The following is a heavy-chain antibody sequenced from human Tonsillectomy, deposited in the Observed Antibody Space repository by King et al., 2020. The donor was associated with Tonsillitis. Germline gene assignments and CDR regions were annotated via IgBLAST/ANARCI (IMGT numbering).Heavy chain of an antibody. D-gene: IGHD2-2*01. CDR1: GFTFSSYS. V-gene: IGHV3-48*02. CDR2: ISSSSSSI. J-gene: IGHJ6*02. CDR3: AREPEGDIVVVPADYYYYYGMDV. Sequence: VQLVESGGGLVQPGGSLRLSCAASGFTFSSYSMIWVRQAPGKGLEWVSYISSSSSSIYYADSVKGRFTISRDNAKNSLYLLMNSLRDEDTAVYYCAREPEGDIVVVPADYYYYYGMDVWGQGTTVTVSS.